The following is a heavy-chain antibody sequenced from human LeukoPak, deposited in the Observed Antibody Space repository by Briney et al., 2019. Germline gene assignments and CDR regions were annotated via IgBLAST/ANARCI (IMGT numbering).Heavy chain of an antibody. CDR2: IKSKTDGGTT. J-gene: IGHJ4*02. CDR1: GFTFSNAW. CDR3: TTDRSSLADAGTFDY. V-gene: IGHV3-15*01. Sequence: PGGSLRLSCAASGFTFSNAWMSWVRQAPGKGLEWVGRIKSKTDGGTTDYAAPVKGRFTISRDDSKNTLYLQMNSLKTEDTAVYYCTTDRSSLADAGTFDYWGQGTLVTVSS. D-gene: IGHD6-13*01.